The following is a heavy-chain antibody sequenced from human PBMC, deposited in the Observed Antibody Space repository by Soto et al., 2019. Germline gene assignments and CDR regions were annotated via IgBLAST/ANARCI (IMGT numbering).Heavy chain of an antibody. D-gene: IGHD1-26*01. Sequence: PGGSLRLSCAASGFAFKYARMTWVRQAPGKGLEWVGHIRSNIDGATTAYAAPVKGRFTISRDESKNTVDLQMNSLITEDTAVYYCTTDWVSGTHYARAFDVWGQGTMVTVSS. V-gene: IGHV3-15*01. J-gene: IGHJ3*01. CDR1: GFAFKYAR. CDR2: IRSNIDGATT. CDR3: TTDWVSGTHYARAFDV.